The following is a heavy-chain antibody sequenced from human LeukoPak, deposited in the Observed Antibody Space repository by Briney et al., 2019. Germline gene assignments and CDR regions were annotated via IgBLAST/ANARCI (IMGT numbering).Heavy chain of an antibody. D-gene: IGHD4-23*01. CDR2: ISYDGSNK. V-gene: IGHV3-30-3*01. J-gene: IGHJ6*02. CDR1: GFTFSSYA. Sequence: GGSLRLSCAATGFTFSSYAMHWVRQAPGKGLEWVAVISYDGSNKYYADSVKGRFTISRDNSKNTLYLQMNSLRAEDTAVYYCARDQGGNHYYYYYGMDVWGQGTTVTVSS. CDR3: ARDQGGNHYYYYYGMDV.